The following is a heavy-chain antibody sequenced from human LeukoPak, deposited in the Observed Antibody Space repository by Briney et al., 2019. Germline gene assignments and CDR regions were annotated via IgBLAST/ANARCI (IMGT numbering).Heavy chain of an antibody. Sequence: SETLSLTCTVSGGSISSYYWSWIRQPAGKGLEWIGEINHSGSTNYNPSLKSRVTTSVDTSKTQFSLTLSSVTAADTAVYYCARAPRITIFGIHHTGFDYWGQRTLVTVSS. J-gene: IGHJ4*02. CDR2: INHSGST. D-gene: IGHD3-3*01. CDR3: ARAPRITIFGIHHTGFDY. V-gene: IGHV4-34*01. CDR1: GGSISSYY.